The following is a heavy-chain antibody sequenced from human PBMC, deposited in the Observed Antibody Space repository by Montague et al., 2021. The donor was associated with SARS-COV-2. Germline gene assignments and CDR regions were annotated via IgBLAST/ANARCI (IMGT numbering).Heavy chain of an antibody. Sequence: SLRLSCAASGFTFSSYEMNWVRQAPGKELEWVSYITSSGSTIYYADSVKGRFTISRDNAKNSLFLQMSSLRAEDTAVYYCARDLRDYDILTGYLWGQGTLVTVSS. D-gene: IGHD3-9*01. CDR3: ARDLRDYDILTGYL. V-gene: IGHV3-48*03. CDR2: ITSSGSTI. CDR1: GFTFSSYE. J-gene: IGHJ4*02.